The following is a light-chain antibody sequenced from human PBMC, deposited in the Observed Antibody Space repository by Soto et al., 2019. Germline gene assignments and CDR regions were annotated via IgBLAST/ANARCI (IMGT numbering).Light chain of an antibody. Sequence: DLQVTQSPSSLSASPGDRITITCRASQDIKKFLAWYQQKPGKVPHLLIYAASTLRPGVPSRFSGNASGTDFTLTIASLQPEDVATYYCQKDDRAPAAFGQGTKVDVK. CDR1: QDIKKF. J-gene: IGKJ1*01. CDR2: AAS. V-gene: IGKV1-27*01. CDR3: QKDDRAPAA.